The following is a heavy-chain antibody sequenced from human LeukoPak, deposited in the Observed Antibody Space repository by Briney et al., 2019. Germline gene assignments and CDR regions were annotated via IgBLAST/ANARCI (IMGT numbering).Heavy chain of an antibody. CDR3: ARGYCSGGSCRRVYNWFDP. CDR1: GGSFSGYY. D-gene: IGHD2-15*01. CDR2: INHSGST. Sequence: SETLSLTCAVYGGSFSGYYWSWIRQPPGKGLEWIGEINHSGSTNYNPSLKSRVTISVDTSKNQFSLKLSSVTAADTAVYYCARGYCSGGSCRRVYNWFDPWGQGTLVTVSS. J-gene: IGHJ5*02. V-gene: IGHV4-34*01.